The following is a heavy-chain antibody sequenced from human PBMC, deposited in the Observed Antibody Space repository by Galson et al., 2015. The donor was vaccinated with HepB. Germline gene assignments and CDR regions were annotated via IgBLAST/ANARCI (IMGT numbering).Heavy chain of an antibody. CDR2: INSYSGGT. D-gene: IGHD4-23*01. CDR3: ARGDYGGNPGVYYYMDV. J-gene: IGHJ6*03. V-gene: IGHV1-2*06. Sequence: SVKVSCKASGYTFNGYYMHWVRQAPGHGLEWLGRINSYSGGTNYTQKFQGRVTMTRDTSIRTAYMELSRLTSDDTAVYYCARGDYGGNPGVYYYMDVWGEGTTVTVSS. CDR1: GYTFNGYY.